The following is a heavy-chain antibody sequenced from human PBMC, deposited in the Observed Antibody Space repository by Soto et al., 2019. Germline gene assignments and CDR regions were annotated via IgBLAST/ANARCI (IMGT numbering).Heavy chain of an antibody. CDR1: GGSISSGGYY. Sequence: QVHLQESGPGLVKPSQTLSLTCTVSGGSISSGGYYWTWIRQHPGKGLEWIGYIFYNGNTNYKPSLKSRVSISGDTSKNQFSLKLSSVTAADTAVYYCARDREQCFNGVCSPYYYGLDVWGQGTAVTVSS. D-gene: IGHD2-8*01. CDR2: IFYNGNT. V-gene: IGHV4-31*03. J-gene: IGHJ6*02. CDR3: ARDREQCFNGVCSPYYYGLDV.